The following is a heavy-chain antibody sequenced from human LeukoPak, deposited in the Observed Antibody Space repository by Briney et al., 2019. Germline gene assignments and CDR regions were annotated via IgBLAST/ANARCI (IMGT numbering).Heavy chain of an antibody. CDR3: ARAPTPGGVDY. Sequence: SETLSLTCTVSGGSISSYYWSWIRQPPGKGLEWIGYIYYSGSTNYNPSLKSRVTISVDTSKNQFSLKLSSVTAADTVVYYCARAPTPGGVDYWGQGTLVTVSS. J-gene: IGHJ4*02. CDR1: GGSISSYY. V-gene: IGHV4-59*01. CDR2: IYYSGST. D-gene: IGHD2-15*01.